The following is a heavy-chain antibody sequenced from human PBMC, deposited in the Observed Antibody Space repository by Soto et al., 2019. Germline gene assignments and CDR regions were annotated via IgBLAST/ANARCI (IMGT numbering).Heavy chain of an antibody. V-gene: IGHV3-23*01. CDR3: AKDSWAIFGVPAGEYYAMDV. CDR2: ISGSGGTT. CDR1: GFTFENYA. D-gene: IGHD3-3*01. Sequence: GGSLRLSCVASGFTFENYAMSWVRQAPGKGLEWVSTISGSGGTTYYSDSVKGRFTISRDNSRNTVYLQMNDLRVEDAAEYFCAKDSWAIFGVPAGEYYAMDVWGQGTTVTVSS. J-gene: IGHJ6*02.